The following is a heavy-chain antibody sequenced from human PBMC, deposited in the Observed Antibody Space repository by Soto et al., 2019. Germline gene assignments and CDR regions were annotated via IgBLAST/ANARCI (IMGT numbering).Heavy chain of an antibody. D-gene: IGHD1-26*01. CDR2: IYADGNS. J-gene: IGHJ2*01. V-gene: IGHV3-53*01. CDR1: GFNVSDSY. CDR3: ARDWGGNTISYYYFDH. Sequence: GGSLRLSCAASGFNVSDSYMSWVRQAPGKGLEWVSLIYADGNSYYADSVKGRFTLSRDNSKNTVYLQMNSLRAEDTAVYYCARDWGGNTISYYYFDHWGRGTLVTV.